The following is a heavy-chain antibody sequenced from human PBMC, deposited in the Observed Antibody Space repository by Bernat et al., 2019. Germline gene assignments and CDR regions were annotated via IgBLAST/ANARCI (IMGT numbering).Heavy chain of an antibody. D-gene: IGHD6-6*01. CDR2: IIPIFGTA. CDR1: GGTFSSYA. J-gene: IGHJ6*02. V-gene: IGHV1-69*01. CDR3: ARVTAAPKIHRKYYYYGMDV. Sequence: QVQLVQSGAEVKQPGASVKVSCKASGGTFSSYAISWVRQAPGQGLEWMGGIIPIFGTANYAQKFQGRVTITADESTSTAYMELSSLRSEDTAVYYCARVTAAPKIHRKYYYYGMDVWGQGTTVTVSS.